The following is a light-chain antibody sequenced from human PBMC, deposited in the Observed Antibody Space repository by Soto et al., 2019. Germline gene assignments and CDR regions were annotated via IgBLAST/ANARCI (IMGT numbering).Light chain of an antibody. CDR3: SSYTSSSSPEV. Sequence: QAALTEPAPVPGSPGPAITISCTGASSDVGGYNYVSWYQQHPGKAPKLMIYEVSNRPSGVSNRFSGSKSGNTASLTISGLQAEDEADYYCSSYTSSSSPEVFGTGTKVTVL. CDR2: EVS. CDR1: SSDVGGYNY. J-gene: IGLJ1*01. V-gene: IGLV2-14*01.